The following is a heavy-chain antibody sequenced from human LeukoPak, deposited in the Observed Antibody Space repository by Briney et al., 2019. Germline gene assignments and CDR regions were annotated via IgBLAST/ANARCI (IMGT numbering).Heavy chain of an antibody. Sequence: ASVKVSCKASGGTFSSYAMSWVRQAPGQGLEWMGRIIPIFGTANYAQKFQGRVTITTDESTSTAYMELSSLRSEDTAVYYCARGGKYYYDSSGLLDYWGQGTLVTVSS. CDR1: GGTFSSYA. CDR2: IIPIFGTA. CDR3: ARGGKYYYDSSGLLDY. J-gene: IGHJ4*02. D-gene: IGHD3-22*01. V-gene: IGHV1-69*05.